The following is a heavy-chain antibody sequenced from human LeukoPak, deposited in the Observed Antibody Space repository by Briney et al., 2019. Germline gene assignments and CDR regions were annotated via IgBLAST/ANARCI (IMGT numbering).Heavy chain of an antibody. CDR2: INPSGGRT. J-gene: IGHJ6*03. D-gene: IGHD2-2*01. CDR3: ARDRRDNDCSSTSCHQSYYYMDV. Sequence: ASVKVSCKASGYTFTSYYMHWVRQAPGQGLEWMGIINPSGGRTSYAQKFQGRVTMTRDMSTSTVYMELSSLRSEDTAVYYCARDRRDNDCSSTSCHQSYYYMDVWGKGTTVTVSS. V-gene: IGHV1-46*01. CDR1: GYTFTSYY.